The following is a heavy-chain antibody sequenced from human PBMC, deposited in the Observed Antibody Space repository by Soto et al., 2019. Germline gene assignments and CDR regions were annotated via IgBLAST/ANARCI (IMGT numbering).Heavy chain of an antibody. CDR1: GASVRSYR. CDR3: AKDRSTMRWFDP. D-gene: IGHD1-1*01. Sequence: PSETRSLTCGVSGASVRSYRWSGSGQAAGKGLEWIGRVQMSGTTNYNPSLKTRVTMSLDTSKNEVSLRMTSVTAADTAVYFCAKDRSTMRWFDPWGQGILVTVSS. V-gene: IGHV4-4*07. J-gene: IGHJ5*02. CDR2: VQMSGTT.